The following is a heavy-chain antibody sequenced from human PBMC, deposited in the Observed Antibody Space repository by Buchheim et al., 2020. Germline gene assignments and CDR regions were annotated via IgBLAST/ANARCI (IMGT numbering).Heavy chain of an antibody. Sequence: EVQLVESGGGLVQPGGSVRLSCAASGFTFSSYERNWVRQAPGKGLEWVSYISSSGSTIYYADSVKGRFTISRDNAKNSLYLQMNSLRAEDTAVYYCAPGGNYGDYANWFDPWGQGTL. J-gene: IGHJ5*02. CDR2: ISSSGSTI. V-gene: IGHV3-48*03. CDR3: APGGNYGDYANWFDP. CDR1: GFTFSSYE. D-gene: IGHD4-17*01.